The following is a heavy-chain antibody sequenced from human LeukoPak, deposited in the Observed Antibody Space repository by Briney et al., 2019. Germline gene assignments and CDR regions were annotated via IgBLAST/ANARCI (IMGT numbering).Heavy chain of an antibody. CDR1: GFTFSSYS. J-gene: IGHJ4*02. D-gene: IGHD1-26*01. CDR2: ISSSSNTI. Sequence: PGGSLRLSCAASGFTFSSYSMNWVRQAPGKGLEWVSYISSSSNTIYYADSVKGRFTISRDNAKDSLYLQMNSLRAEDTAVYYCARDKGGSYPTHFDYWGQGTQVTVSS. CDR3: ARDKGGSYPTHFDY. V-gene: IGHV3-48*01.